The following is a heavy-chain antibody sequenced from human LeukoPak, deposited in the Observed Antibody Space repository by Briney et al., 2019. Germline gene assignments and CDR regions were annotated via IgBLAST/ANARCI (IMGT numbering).Heavy chain of an antibody. CDR2: INPNSGGT. V-gene: IGHV1-2*02. J-gene: IGHJ4*02. CDR1: GYTFTGYY. CDR3: ARVWQQLGSNFDY. Sequence: ASVKVSCKASGYTFTGYYMHWVRQAPGQGLEWMGWINPNSGGTNYAQKFQGRVTMTRDTSISTAYMELSRLRSDDTAAYYCARVWQQLGSNFDYWGQGTLVTVSS. D-gene: IGHD6-13*01.